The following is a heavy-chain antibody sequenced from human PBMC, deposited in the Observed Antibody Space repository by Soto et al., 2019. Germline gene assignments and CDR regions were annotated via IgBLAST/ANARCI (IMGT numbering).Heavy chain of an antibody. CDR1: GFTFTSSA. CDR2: IVVGSGNT. J-gene: IGHJ6*02. CDR3: AAVYDFWSSSVGYGMDV. V-gene: IGHV1-58*01. Sequence: GASVKVSCKASGFTFTSSAVQWVRQARGQRLEWIGWIVVGSGNTNYAQKFQERVTITRDMSTSTAYMELSSLRSEDTAVYYCAAVYDFWSSSVGYGMDVWGQGTTVTVSS. D-gene: IGHD3-3*01.